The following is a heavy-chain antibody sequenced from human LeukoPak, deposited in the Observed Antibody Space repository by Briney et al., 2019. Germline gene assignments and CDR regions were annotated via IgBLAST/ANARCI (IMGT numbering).Heavy chain of an antibody. CDR2: IYYSGST. CDR3: ARADWGWFDP. J-gene: IGHJ5*02. Sequence: SETLSLTCNVSGGSISSYYWTWIRQPPGKGLEWIGYIYYSGSTYYNPSLKSRVTISVDTSKNQFSLKLSSVTAADTAVYYCARADWGWFDPWGQGTLVTVSS. CDR1: GGSISSYY. D-gene: IGHD3/OR15-3a*01. V-gene: IGHV4-59*08.